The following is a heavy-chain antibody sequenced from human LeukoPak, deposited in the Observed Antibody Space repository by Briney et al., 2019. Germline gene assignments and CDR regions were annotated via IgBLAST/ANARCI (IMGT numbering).Heavy chain of an antibody. CDR3: ARALGYCSGGSCTRGYNWFDP. Sequence: PSQTLSLTCTVSGGSISSGDYYWGWIRQPPGKGLEWIGSIYYSGSIYYNPSLKSRVTIPVDTSKNQFSLKLTFVTTADTAVYYCARALGYCSGGSCTRGYNWFDPWGQGTLVTVPS. CDR1: GGSISSGDYY. CDR2: IYYSGSI. D-gene: IGHD2-15*01. V-gene: IGHV4-39*01. J-gene: IGHJ5*02.